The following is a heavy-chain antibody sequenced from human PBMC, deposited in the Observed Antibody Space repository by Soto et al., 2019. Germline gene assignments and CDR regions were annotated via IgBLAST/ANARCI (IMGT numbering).Heavy chain of an antibody. CDR2: ISGSGATT. Sequence: EVQLLESGGGLVQPGGSLRLSCAASRFTFSSYAMSWVRQAPGKGLEWVSIISGSGATTYYADSVKGRFTISRDNSKNTLYLQMNSLRAEDTAVYYCAKGGHYYDSTNYYWGQGTLVTVSS. CDR1: RFTFSSYA. V-gene: IGHV3-23*01. CDR3: AKGGHYYDSTNYY. D-gene: IGHD3-22*01. J-gene: IGHJ4*02.